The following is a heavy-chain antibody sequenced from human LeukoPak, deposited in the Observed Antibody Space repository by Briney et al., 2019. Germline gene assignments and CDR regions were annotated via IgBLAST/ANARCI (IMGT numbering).Heavy chain of an antibody. CDR1: GFTFSSYW. Sequence: GGSLRLSCAASGFTFSSYWMSWVRQAPGKGLEWVANIKQDGGEKYYVDSVKGRFTTSRDNAKTSLYLQMTSLRAEDTAVYYCARDKYFDSTTYYPRFDYWGQGILATVSS. J-gene: IGHJ4*02. CDR2: IKQDGGEK. V-gene: IGHV3-7*04. CDR3: ARDKYFDSTTYYPRFDY. D-gene: IGHD3-22*01.